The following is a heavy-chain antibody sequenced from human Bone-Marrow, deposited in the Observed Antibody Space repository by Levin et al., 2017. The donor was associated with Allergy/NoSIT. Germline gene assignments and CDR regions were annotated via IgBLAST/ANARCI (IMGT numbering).Heavy chain of an antibody. CDR3: ARDWVVVVNNGGVLAPHGY. Sequence: ASVKVSCKASGYTFTSYGISWVRQAPGQGLEWMGWISAYNGNTNYAQKLQGRVTMTTDTSTSTAYMELRSLRSDDTAVYYCARDWVVVVNNGGVLAPHGYWGQGTLVTVSS. V-gene: IGHV1-18*01. CDR1: GYTFTSYG. J-gene: IGHJ4*02. D-gene: IGHD3-22*01. CDR2: ISAYNGNT.